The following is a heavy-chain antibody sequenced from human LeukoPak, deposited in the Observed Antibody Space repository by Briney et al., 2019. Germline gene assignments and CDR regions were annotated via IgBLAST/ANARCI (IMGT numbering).Heavy chain of an antibody. CDR1: GYTFSGYY. CDR2: INPNSGGT. V-gene: IGHV1-2*06. Sequence: RASVKVSCKASGYTFSGYYMQWVRQAPGQGLEWMGRINPNSGGTNYAQKFQGRVTMTRDTSISTAYMELSSLRSDDTAVYYCARLGSLFVVVPAATMSYPWGQGTLVTVSS. D-gene: IGHD2-2*01. CDR3: ARLGSLFVVVPAATMSYP. J-gene: IGHJ5*02.